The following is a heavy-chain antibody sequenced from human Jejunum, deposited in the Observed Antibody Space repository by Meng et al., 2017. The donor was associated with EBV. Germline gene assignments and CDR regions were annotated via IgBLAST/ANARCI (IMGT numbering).Heavy chain of an antibody. J-gene: IGHJ4*02. V-gene: IGHV3-7*01. D-gene: IGHD1/OR15-1a*01. CDR2: ISPDGSDR. CDR1: GFTFSNHW. Sequence: EVQLVESGGGFVQPGGSLRLSCTASGFTFSNHWMNWVRQTPGKGLEWVANISPDGSDRYYVDSVKGRFTISRENAKNSLYLQMNSLRAEDSALYYCLGNNNQAYWGQGTLVTVSS. CDR3: LGNNNQAY.